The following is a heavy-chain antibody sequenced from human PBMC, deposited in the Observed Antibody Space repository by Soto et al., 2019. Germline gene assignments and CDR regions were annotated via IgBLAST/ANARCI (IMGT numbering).Heavy chain of an antibody. V-gene: IGHV3-30*18. CDR3: AKEDSGWYED. J-gene: IGHJ4*02. D-gene: IGHD6-19*01. Sequence: PGGSLRLSCAASGFTFSSYGMHWVRQAPGKGLEWVAVISYDGSNKYYADSVKGRFTISRDNSKNTLYLQMNSLRAEDTAVYYCAKEDSGWYEDWGQGTLVTVSS. CDR1: GFTFSSYG. CDR2: ISYDGSNK.